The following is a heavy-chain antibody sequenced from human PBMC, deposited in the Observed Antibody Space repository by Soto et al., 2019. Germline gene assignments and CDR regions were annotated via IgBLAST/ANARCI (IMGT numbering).Heavy chain of an antibody. CDR1: GFTFSSYG. D-gene: IGHD1-26*01. Sequence: GGSLRLSCAASGFTFSSYGMHWVRQAPGKGLEWVAVIWYDGSNKYYADSVKGRFTISRDNSKNTLYLQMNSLRAEDTAVYYCARDSEGAATFFDYWGQGTLVTVSS. V-gene: IGHV3-33*01. CDR3: ARDSEGAATFFDY. J-gene: IGHJ4*02. CDR2: IWYDGSNK.